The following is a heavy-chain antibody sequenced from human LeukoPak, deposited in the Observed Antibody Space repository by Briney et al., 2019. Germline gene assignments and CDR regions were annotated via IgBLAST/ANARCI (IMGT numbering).Heavy chain of an antibody. CDR3: AREIPHRN. D-gene: IGHD2-21*01. CDR2: IYYSGST. CDR1: GGSISSYY. Sequence: PSETLSLTCTVSGGSISSYYWSWIRQPPGKGLEWIGYIYYSGSTNYNSSLKSRVTISVDTSKNQFSLKLSSVTAADTAVYYCAREIPHRNWGQGTLVTVSS. V-gene: IGHV4-59*01. J-gene: IGHJ4*02.